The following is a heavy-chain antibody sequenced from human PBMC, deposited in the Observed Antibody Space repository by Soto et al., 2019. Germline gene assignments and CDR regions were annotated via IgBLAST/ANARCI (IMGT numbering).Heavy chain of an antibody. D-gene: IGHD6-13*01. J-gene: IGHJ6*03. CDR2: IYYSGST. CDR3: ARVVAAGWTGPYYYYMDV. Sequence: SETLSLTCTVSGGSISSYYWSWIRQPPGKGLEWIGYIYYSGSTNYNPSLKSRVTISVDTSKNQFSLKLSSVTAADTAVYYCARVVAAGWTGPYYYYMDVWGKGTTVTVSS. V-gene: IGHV4-59*01. CDR1: GGSISSYY.